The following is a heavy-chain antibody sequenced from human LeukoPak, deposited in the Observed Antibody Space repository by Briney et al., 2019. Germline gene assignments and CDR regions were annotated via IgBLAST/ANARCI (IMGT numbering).Heavy chain of an antibody. CDR2: IYYSGST. J-gene: IGHJ4*02. CDR1: GRSISSYY. V-gene: IGHV4-59*01. D-gene: IGHD3-22*01. CDR3: ARYIETYYYDSSGYHFDY. Sequence: SETLSLTCTVSGRSISSYYWSWIRQPPGKGLEWIGYIYYSGSTNYNPSLKSRVTISVDTSKNQFSLKLSSVTAADTAVYYCARYIETYYYDSSGYHFDYWGQGTLVTVSS.